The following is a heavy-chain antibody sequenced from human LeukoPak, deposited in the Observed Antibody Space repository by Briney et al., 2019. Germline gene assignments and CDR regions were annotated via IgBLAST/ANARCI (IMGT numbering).Heavy chain of an antibody. CDR1: GGTFSSYA. CDR3: ARAGAVAGTYDAFDI. Sequence: SVKVSCKASGGTFSSYAIGWVRQAPGQGLEWMGRIIPILGIANYAQKFQGRVTITADKSTSTAYMELSSLRSEDTAVYYCARAGAVAGTYDAFDIWGQGTMVTVSS. J-gene: IGHJ3*02. D-gene: IGHD6-19*01. V-gene: IGHV1-69*04. CDR2: IIPILGIA.